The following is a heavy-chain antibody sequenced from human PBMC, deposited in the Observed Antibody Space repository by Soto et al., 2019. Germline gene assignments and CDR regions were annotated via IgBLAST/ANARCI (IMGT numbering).Heavy chain of an antibody. CDR2: IRSKAYGGTT. CDR1: GFTFGDYA. Sequence: PGGSLRLSCTASGFTFGDYAMSWFRQAPGKGLEWVGFIRSKAYGGTTEYAASVKGRFTISRDDSKSIAYLQMNSLKTEDTAVYYCTRDSRRFLEWLPDYGMDVWGQGTTVTVSS. J-gene: IGHJ6*02. D-gene: IGHD3-3*01. V-gene: IGHV3-49*03. CDR3: TRDSRRFLEWLPDYGMDV.